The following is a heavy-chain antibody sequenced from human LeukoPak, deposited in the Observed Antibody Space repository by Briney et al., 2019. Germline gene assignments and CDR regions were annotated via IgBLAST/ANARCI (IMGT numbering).Heavy chain of an antibody. V-gene: IGHV1-2*04. CDR1: GYTFTGYY. J-gene: IGHJ4*02. D-gene: IGHD1-1*01. CDR3: ARSQALDDFDY. CDR2: INPNSGGT. Sequence: GASVKVSCKASGYTFTGYYMHWVRQAPGQGLEWMGWINPNSGGTNYAQKFQGWVTMTRDTSISTAYMELSRLRSDDTAVYYCARSQALDDFDYWGQEPLVTVSS.